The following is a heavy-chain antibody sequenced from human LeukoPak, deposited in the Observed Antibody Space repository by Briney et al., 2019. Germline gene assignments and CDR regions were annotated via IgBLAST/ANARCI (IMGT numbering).Heavy chain of an antibody. D-gene: IGHD6-6*01. Sequence: PSETLSLTCTVSGGSISSYYWSWIRQPPGKGLEWIGYIYTSGSTNYNPSLKSRVTISVDTSKNQFSLKLSSVTAADPAVYYCASPSGEQLGAFDIWGRGAMVTVSS. CDR3: ASPSGEQLGAFDI. V-gene: IGHV4-4*09. CDR1: GGSISSYY. CDR2: IYTSGST. J-gene: IGHJ3*02.